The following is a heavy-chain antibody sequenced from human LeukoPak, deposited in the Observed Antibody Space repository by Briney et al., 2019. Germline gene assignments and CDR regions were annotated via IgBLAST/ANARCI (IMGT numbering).Heavy chain of an antibody. CDR2: MGPNSGDT. J-gene: IGHJ4*02. CDR3: ASNPPNTGDFYY. CDR1: GYTFTNLD. D-gene: IGHD1-1*01. Sequence: ASVRVSCKTSGYTFTNLDINWLRQAPGQGLEWMGWMGPNSGDTGYAQKFQGRVSMTRDIFKSTAYMELSSLRSEDTAIYYCASNPPNTGDFYYWGLGTLVTVSS. V-gene: IGHV1-8*01.